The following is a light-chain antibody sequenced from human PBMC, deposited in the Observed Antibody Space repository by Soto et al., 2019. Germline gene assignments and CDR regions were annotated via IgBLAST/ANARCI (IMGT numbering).Light chain of an antibody. CDR3: QQYNSYSWT. CDR2: DAS. Sequence: MYHSASAVSANKGDRVTLPCPASQSINTWLAWYQQKPGKAPKLLIYDASTLETGVPSRFSGSGSGTEFTLTISSLQPDDSATYFCQQYNSYSWTFGQGTKVDI. V-gene: IGKV1-5*01. CDR1: QSINTW. J-gene: IGKJ1*01.